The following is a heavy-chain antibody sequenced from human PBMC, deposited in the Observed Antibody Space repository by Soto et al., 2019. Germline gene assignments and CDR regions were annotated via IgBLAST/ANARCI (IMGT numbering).Heavy chain of an antibody. CDR1: GDTFSTYT. J-gene: IGHJ4*02. V-gene: IGHV1-69*08. CDR3: ARDSGNQLLIRY. Sequence: QVQLVQSGAEVKKPGSSVRASCKASGDTFSTYTISWVRQAPGQGFEWLGRSIPILDVANYAQSFQGRVTITADKSTSTAYMELNSLRSEETAVFYCARDSGNQLLIRYLGQGTLVTVSS. D-gene: IGHD2-2*01. CDR2: SIPILDVA.